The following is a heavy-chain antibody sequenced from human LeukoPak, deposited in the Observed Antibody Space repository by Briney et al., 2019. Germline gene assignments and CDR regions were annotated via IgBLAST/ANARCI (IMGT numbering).Heavy chain of an antibody. CDR2: IGIDSGNT. CDR1: GFTFNDYS. D-gene: IGHD5-24*01. CDR3: ARDYKYAFDN. Sequence: PGGSLRLSCAASGFTFNDYSMNWVRQAPGKGLEGISYIGIDSGNTNYADSVKGRFTISGDKAKNSLYLQMNSLRVEDTAVYYCARDYKYAFDNWGQGTLVTVSS. J-gene: IGHJ4*02. V-gene: IGHV3-48*01.